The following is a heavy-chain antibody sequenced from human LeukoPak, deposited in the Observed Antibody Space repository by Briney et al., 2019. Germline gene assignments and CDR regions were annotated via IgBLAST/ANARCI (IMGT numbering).Heavy chain of an antibody. CDR3: ARCRLAPGY. D-gene: IGHD1-1*01. CDR2: INHSGST. Sequence: SETLSLTCAVYGGSFSGHYWSWIRQPPGNGLEWIGEINHSGSTNYNPSLKSRVTISVDASKNQFSLKLSSVTAADTAVYYCARCRLAPGYWGQGTLVTVSS. CDR1: GGSFSGHY. V-gene: IGHV4-34*01. J-gene: IGHJ4*02.